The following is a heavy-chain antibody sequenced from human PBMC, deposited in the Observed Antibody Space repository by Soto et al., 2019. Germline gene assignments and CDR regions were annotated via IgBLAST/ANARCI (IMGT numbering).Heavy chain of an antibody. J-gene: IGHJ4*02. CDR1: GYTFTSYG. V-gene: IGHV1-18*01. CDR2: LSVYNGNT. CDR3: ARGRPHDY. Sequence: QVQLVQSGAEVKKPGASVKVSCQASGYTFTSYGISWVRQAPGQGLEWMGWLSVYNGNTNYAQEFQGRVTVTTDPPTSTAYMELRSLTSDDTAVYYCARGRPHDYWGQGTLVTVSS.